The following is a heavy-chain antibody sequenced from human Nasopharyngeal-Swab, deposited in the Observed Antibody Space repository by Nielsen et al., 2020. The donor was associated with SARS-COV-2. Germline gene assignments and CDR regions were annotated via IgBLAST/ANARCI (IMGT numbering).Heavy chain of an antibody. J-gene: IGHJ4*02. D-gene: IGHD3-22*01. Sequence: VRQAPGKGLEWVSYISSSGSTIYYADSVKGRFTISRDNAKNLLYLQMNSLRAEDTAVYYCAIDSSGYFDYWGQGTLVTVSS. CDR3: AIDSSGYFDY. V-gene: IGHV3-48*03. CDR2: ISSSGSTI.